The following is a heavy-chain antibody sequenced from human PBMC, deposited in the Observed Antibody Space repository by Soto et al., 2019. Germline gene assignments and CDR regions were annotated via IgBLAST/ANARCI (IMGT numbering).Heavy chain of an antibody. CDR2: IIPSSGTA. Sequence: QVQLVQSGAEVKKPGSSVKVSCKASGGTFSSYDISWVRQAPGQGLEWMGGIIPSSGTANYAHKFQCRVLITADESTSTAYMELSSLRSEDTAVYYCATGTHYGGDVTVRGYFDLWGRGTLVTVSS. CDR1: GGTFSSYD. CDR3: ATGTHYGGDVTVRGYFDL. J-gene: IGHJ2*01. D-gene: IGHD4-17*01. V-gene: IGHV1-69*01.